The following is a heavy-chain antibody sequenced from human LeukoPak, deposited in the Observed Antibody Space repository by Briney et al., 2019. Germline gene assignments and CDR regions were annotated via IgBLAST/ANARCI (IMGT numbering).Heavy chain of an antibody. D-gene: IGHD6-6*01. CDR2: ISGSGGST. J-gene: IGHJ4*02. Sequence: GGSLRLSCAVSGFTFSSYAMSWVRQAPGKGLEWVSAISGSGGSTYYADSVNGRFTISRDNSKNTLYLQMNSLRAEDTAVYYCAKEMYSSSSAESFDYWGQGTLVTVSS. CDR1: GFTFSSYA. V-gene: IGHV3-23*01. CDR3: AKEMYSSSSAESFDY.